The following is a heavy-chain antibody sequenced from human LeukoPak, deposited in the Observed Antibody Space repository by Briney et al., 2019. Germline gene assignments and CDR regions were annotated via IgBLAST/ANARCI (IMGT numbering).Heavy chain of an antibody. CDR1: GGSISSHY. D-gene: IGHD4-23*01. CDR2: IYHSGST. J-gene: IGHJ4*02. CDR3: ARGGSTTLVTREFDY. V-gene: IGHV4-59*11. Sequence: SETLSLTCTVSGGSISSHYWSWIRQPPGKGLEWIGYIYHSGSTNYNPSLKSRVTISVDTSKNQFSLKLRSVTAADTAVYYCARGGSTTLVTREFDYWGQGTLVTVSS.